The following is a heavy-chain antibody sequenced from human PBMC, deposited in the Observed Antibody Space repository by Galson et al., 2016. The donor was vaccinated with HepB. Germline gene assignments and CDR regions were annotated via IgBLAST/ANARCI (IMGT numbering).Heavy chain of an antibody. V-gene: IGHV4-38-2*02. CDR3: ARDLTSTSCFDY. Sequence: SETLSLTCAVSGYSIRSEYYWGWIRQSPGKGLEWIGNIYHSGTTYYNPSLRSRVSMSVDTSQNQFSLRLNSVTAADTAVHFWARDLTSTSCFDYWGQGILVTVSS. CDR1: GYSIRSEYY. D-gene: IGHD2-2*01. CDR2: IYHSGTT. J-gene: IGHJ4*02.